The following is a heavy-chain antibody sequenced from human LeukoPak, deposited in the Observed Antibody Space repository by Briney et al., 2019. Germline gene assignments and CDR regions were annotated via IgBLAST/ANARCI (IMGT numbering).Heavy chain of an antibody. Sequence: GGSLRLSCAASGFTFSSYAMQWVRQAPGKGLEWVSYIAYNSGTIFYADSVKGRFTISRDNAKDSLYLQMSSLRDEDTAVYYCSRDSGYSYADDYWGQGTLVTVSS. D-gene: IGHD5-18*01. CDR3: SRDSGYSYADDY. CDR1: GFTFSSYA. CDR2: IAYNSGTI. V-gene: IGHV3-48*02. J-gene: IGHJ4*02.